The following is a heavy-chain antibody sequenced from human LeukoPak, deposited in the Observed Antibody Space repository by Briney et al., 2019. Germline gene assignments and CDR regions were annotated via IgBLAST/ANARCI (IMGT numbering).Heavy chain of an antibody. D-gene: IGHD5-24*01. V-gene: IGHV3-7*01. J-gene: IGHJ4*02. Sequence: GGSLRLSCAASGFTFSSYWMSWVRQAPGKGPGWVANIKQDGSEKYYVDSVKGRFTISRDNAKNSLYLQMNSLRAEDTAVYYCARDWGDGYLSTPVYFDYWGQGTLVTVSS. CDR1: GFTFSSYW. CDR3: ARDWGDGYLSTPVYFDY. CDR2: IKQDGSEK.